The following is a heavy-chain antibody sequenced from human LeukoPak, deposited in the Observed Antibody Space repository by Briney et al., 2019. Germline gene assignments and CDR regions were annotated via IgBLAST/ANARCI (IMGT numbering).Heavy chain of an antibody. CDR1: GFTFSSYA. V-gene: IGHV3-23*01. CDR2: ISGSGGST. D-gene: IGHD5-18*01. Sequence: GGSLRLSCAASGFTFSSYAMSWVRQAPGKGLEWVSAISGSGGSTYYADSVKGRFTISRDNSKNTLYLQMNSLRAEDTAVYYCAKDPGYSYGSNWSDPWGQGTLVTVSS. J-gene: IGHJ5*02. CDR3: AKDPGYSYGSNWSDP.